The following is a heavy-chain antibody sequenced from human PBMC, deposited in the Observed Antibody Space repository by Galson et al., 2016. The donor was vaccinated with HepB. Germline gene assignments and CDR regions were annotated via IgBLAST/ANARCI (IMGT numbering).Heavy chain of an antibody. J-gene: IGHJ4*02. CDR2: IWYDGGHQ. Sequence: SLRLSCAASGFTFSKYGMHWVRQAPGKGLEWMAVIWYDGGHQYFADSVQGRFTISRDNSKNTLYLQMNSLKAEDTAIYYCARDPLRSGWYGDFDYWGQGTLVTVSS. V-gene: IGHV3-33*01. D-gene: IGHD6-19*01. CDR3: ARDPLRSGWYGDFDY. CDR1: GFTFSKYG.